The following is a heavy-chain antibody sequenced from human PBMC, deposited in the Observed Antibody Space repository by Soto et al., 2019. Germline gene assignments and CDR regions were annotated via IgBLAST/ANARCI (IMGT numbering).Heavy chain of an antibody. CDR2: ISFDGANK. D-gene: IGHD4-17*01. J-gene: IGHJ4*02. CDR3: ATSNDYGGNSPGSGCDH. Sequence: PGGSLRLSCVVSGITFTSSALHWVRQAPGKGLQWVALISFDGANKQYVDSVKGRFTVSRDNSRNTLYLEMTSLRADDTALYYCATSNDYGGNSPGSGCDHWGQGTLVTVSS. CDR1: GITFTSSA. V-gene: IGHV3-30-3*01.